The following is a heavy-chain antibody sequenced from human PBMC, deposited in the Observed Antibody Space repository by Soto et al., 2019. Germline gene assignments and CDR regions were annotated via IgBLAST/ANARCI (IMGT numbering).Heavy chain of an antibody. Sequence: PGESLKISCKGSGYSFTSYWISWVRQMPGKGLEWMGRIDPSDSYTNYSPSFQGHVTISADKSISTAYLQWSSLKASDTDIYYCARVSMTAAAGIGNYDYYYGMDVWGQGTTVTVSS. J-gene: IGHJ6*02. CDR3: ARVSMTAAAGIGNYDYYYGMDV. CDR2: IDPSDSYT. CDR1: GYSFTSYW. D-gene: IGHD6-13*01. V-gene: IGHV5-10-1*01.